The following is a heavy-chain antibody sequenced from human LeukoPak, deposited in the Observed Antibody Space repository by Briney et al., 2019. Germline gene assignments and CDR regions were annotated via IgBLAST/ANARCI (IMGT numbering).Heavy chain of an antibody. CDR1: GGSLSSYY. V-gene: IGHV4-59*07. J-gene: IGHJ4*02. D-gene: IGHD3-22*01. CDR2: IYYSGST. CDR3: ARGADSSGYYSIFYFDY. Sequence: SDTLSLTCTVSGGSLSSYYWNWIRQPPGKGLEWIRYIYYSGSTNYNPSLKSRVSISVDTSKNQFSLKLSSVTAADTAVYYCARGADSSGYYSIFYFDYWGQGTLVTVSS.